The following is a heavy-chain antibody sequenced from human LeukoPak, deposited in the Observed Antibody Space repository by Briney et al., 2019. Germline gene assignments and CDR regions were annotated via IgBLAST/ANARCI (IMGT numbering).Heavy chain of an antibody. CDR3: ARSRGYSYGLFDY. CDR1: GFTFSSYG. Sequence: GGSLRLSCAASGFTFSSYGMHWVRQAPGKGLEWVAVIWYDGSNKYYADSVKGRFTISRDNSKNTLYLQMNSLRAEDTAVYYCARSRGYSYGLFDYWGQGTLVTVSS. CDR2: IWYDGSNK. D-gene: IGHD5-18*01. J-gene: IGHJ4*02. V-gene: IGHV3-33*01.